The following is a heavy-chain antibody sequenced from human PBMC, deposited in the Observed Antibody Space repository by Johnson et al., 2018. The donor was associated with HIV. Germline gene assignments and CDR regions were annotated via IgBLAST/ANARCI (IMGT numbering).Heavy chain of an antibody. V-gene: IGHV3-7*01. CDR3: AKDNEAAAGTDDAFDI. CDR1: GFTFSSYW. CDR2: IKQDGSEK. D-gene: IGHD6-13*01. Sequence: VQLVESGGGLVQPGGSLRLSCAASGFTFSSYWMGWVRQAPGKGLEWVANIKQDGSEKYYVDSLKGRFTISRDNSKNTLYLQMNSLRAEDTAVYYCAKDNEAAAGTDDAFDIWGQVTMVTVSS. J-gene: IGHJ3*02.